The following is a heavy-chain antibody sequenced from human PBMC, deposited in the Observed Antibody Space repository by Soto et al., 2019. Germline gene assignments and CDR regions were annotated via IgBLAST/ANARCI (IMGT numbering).Heavy chain of an antibody. Sequence: QVQLVQSGAEVKKPGSLLKVSCKASGATYSPFIAYAISWLRQAPGQGLEWMGSIIPLGSSQHYAEGFQGRAIISADSSTFTVARELTNLTSDDAAVYFCARSRDRCGGDCYSVYAAFDLWGQGTAVTVSS. CDR1: GATYSPFIAYA. J-gene: IGHJ3*01. D-gene: IGHD2-21*02. V-gene: IGHV1-69*04. CDR3: ARSRDRCGGDCYSVYAAFDL. CDR2: IIPLGSSQ.